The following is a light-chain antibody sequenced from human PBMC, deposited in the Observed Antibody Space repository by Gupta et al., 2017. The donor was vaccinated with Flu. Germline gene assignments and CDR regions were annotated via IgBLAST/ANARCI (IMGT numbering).Light chain of an antibody. J-gene: IGLJ3*02. CDR3: AAWDDSLNAWV. CDR2: NNY. V-gene: IGLV1-44*01. CDR1: SSNIGSNA. Sequence: PGQRVTISCSASSSNIGSNAVNWYQQLPGTAPRLLIYNNYHRPSGVPDRFSGSKSGTSASLAISGLQAEDEADYYCAAWDDSLNAWVFGGGTKLTVL.